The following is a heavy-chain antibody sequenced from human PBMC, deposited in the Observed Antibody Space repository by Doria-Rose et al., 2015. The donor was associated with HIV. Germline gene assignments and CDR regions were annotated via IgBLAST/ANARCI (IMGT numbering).Heavy chain of an antibody. J-gene: IGHJ4*02. D-gene: IGHD6-13*01. CDR2: IYSDDER. V-gene: IGHV2-26*01. CDR3: ARIKSSRWYHKYYFDF. CDR1: GVSLSSPGMG. Sequence: QESGPVLVKPTETPTLTCTVSGVSLSSPGMGVSWIRQPPGRALEWLANIYSDDERSHKTSLKSRLTISRGTANSQVVLTMTDMDPVDTATYYCARIKSSRWYHKYYFDFWGQGTLVIVSA.